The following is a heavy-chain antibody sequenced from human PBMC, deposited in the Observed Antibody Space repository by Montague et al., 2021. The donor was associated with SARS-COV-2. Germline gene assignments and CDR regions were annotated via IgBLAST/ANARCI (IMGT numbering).Heavy chain of an antibody. CDR2: IYYSGST. Sequence: SDTLSLACTVSGGSVSSYYWSWIRQPPGKGLEWIGYIYYSGSTNYNPSLKSRVSMSVDTSKNQFSLHLSSVTAADTAVYYCARDKVAGRGYYLEYWGQGTLVTVSS. D-gene: IGHD6-19*01. CDR3: ARDKVAGRGYYLEY. V-gene: IGHV4-59*02. CDR1: GGSVSSYY. J-gene: IGHJ4*02.